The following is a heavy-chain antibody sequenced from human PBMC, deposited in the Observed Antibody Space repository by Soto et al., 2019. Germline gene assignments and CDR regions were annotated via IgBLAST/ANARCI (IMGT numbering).Heavy chain of an antibody. V-gene: IGHV3-30*03. CDR2: LTHDGSRD. D-gene: IGHD2-21*01. J-gene: IGHJ4*02. CDR1: GFTVTTYG. Sequence: QVQLVESGGGVVQPGRSLRLSCAAAGFTVTTYGMQWVRQAPGKGLEWVARLTHDGSRDFYADSVKGRFTISRDTSKNTLYLQMNSLTPQDTAVYYGASIADYWGQGTLVTVSS. CDR3: ASIADY.